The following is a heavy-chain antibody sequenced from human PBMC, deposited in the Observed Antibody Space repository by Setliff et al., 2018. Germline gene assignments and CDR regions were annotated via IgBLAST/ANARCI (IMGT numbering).Heavy chain of an antibody. CDR2: INPNSGGT. D-gene: IGHD5-12*01. V-gene: IGHV1-2*04. J-gene: IGHJ6*02. CDR3: ARREMATIVDYYYYGMDV. Sequence: GASVKVSCKASGYTFTSYYMHWVRQAPGQGLEWMGWINPNSGGTNYAQKFQGWVTMTRDTSISTAYMELSSLRPEDTAVYYCARREMATIVDYYYYGMDVWGQGTTVTVSS. CDR1: GYTFTSYY.